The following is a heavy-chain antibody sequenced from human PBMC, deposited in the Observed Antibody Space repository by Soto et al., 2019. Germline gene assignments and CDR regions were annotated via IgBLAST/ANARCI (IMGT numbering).Heavy chain of an antibody. Sequence: QVQLQESGPGLVKPSQTLSLTCTVSGGSISSGGYYWSWIRQHPGKGLEWIGYIYYSGSTYYNPSLKGRVTISVDTSKNQFSLKLSSVTAADTAVYYCARAHTIFGVAGHYYYYMDVWGKGTTVTVSS. J-gene: IGHJ6*03. CDR3: ARAHTIFGVAGHYYYYMDV. V-gene: IGHV4-31*03. CDR2: IYYSGST. CDR1: GGSISSGGYY. D-gene: IGHD3-3*01.